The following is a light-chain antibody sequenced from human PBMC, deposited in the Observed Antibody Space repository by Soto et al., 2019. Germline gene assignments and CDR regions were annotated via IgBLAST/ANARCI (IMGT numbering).Light chain of an antibody. Sequence: ALTQPPSASGSPGQSVTISCTGTSSDVGGYNYVSWYQQYPGRAPKLMIYEVTKRPSGVPDRFSGSKSGNTASLTVSGLQAEDGADYYCSSYAASNNFYFVFGGGTTVNVL. J-gene: IGLJ3*02. CDR1: SSDVGGYNY. CDR2: EVT. V-gene: IGLV2-8*01. CDR3: SSYAASNNFYFV.